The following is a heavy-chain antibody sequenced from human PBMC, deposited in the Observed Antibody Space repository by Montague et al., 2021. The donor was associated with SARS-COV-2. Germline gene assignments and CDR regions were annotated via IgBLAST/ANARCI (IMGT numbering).Heavy chain of an antibody. J-gene: IGHJ4*02. V-gene: IGHV4-31*03. CDR1: GGSISSGGYH. CDR2: IYYSGST. Sequence: TLSLTCTVSGGSISSGGYHWSWIRQHPGKGLEWIGYIYYSGSTYYNPPLKSRVTISVDASKNQFSLKLSSVTAADTAVYYCARLLRWGLIATEYYFDYWGQGTLVTVSS. CDR3: ARLLRWGLIATEYYFDY. D-gene: IGHD6-25*01.